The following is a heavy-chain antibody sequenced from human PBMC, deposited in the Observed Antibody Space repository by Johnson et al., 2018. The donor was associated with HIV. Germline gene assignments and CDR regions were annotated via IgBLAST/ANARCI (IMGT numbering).Heavy chain of an antibody. V-gene: IGHV3-20*04. CDR1: GFTFDDYG. J-gene: IGHJ3*02. CDR2: INWDGGST. CDR3: ARDGGSEPYSGSYRGAFDI. D-gene: IGHD1-26*01. Sequence: VQLVESGGGVLRPGGSLRLSCAASGFTFDDYGMNWVRQGPGKGLEWVSGINWDGGSTGSADSVKGRFTISRDNAKNSLYLQMNSLRAEDTALYYCARDGGSEPYSGSYRGAFDIWGQGTMVTVSS.